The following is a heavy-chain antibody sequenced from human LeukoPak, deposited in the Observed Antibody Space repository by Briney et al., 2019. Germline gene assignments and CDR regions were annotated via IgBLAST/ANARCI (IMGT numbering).Heavy chain of an antibody. CDR1: GGTFSSYA. CDR2: IIPIFGTA. J-gene: IGHJ4*02. V-gene: IGHV1-69*13. D-gene: IGHD2-2*01. Sequence: SVKVSCKASGGTFSSYAISWVRQAPGQGPEWMGGIIPIFGTANYAQKFQGRVTITADESTTTAYMELNSLRSEDTAVYYCALEFRTFYAVFDYWGQGTLVTVSS. CDR3: ALEFRTFYAVFDY.